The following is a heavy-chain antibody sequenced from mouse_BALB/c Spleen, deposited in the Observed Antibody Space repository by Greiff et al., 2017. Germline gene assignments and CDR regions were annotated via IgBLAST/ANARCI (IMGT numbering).Heavy chain of an antibody. D-gene: IGHD2-4*01. J-gene: IGHJ2*01. V-gene: IGHV3-8*02. CDR3: ARGSTMITYYFDY. CDR1: GDSITSGY. CDR2: ISYSGST. Sequence: EVKLMESGPSLVKPSQTLSLTCSVTGDSITSGYWNWIRKFPGNKLEYMGYISYSGSTYYNPSLKSRISITRDTSKNQYYLQLNSVTTEDTATYYCARGSTMITYYFDYWGQGTTLTVSS.